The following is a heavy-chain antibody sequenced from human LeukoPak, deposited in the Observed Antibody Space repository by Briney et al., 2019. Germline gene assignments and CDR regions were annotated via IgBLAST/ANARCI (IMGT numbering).Heavy chain of an antibody. Sequence: SETLSLTCAVYGGSFSGYYWSWIRQPPGKGLEWIGEINHSGSTNYNPSLKSRVTISVDTSKNQFSLKLSSVTAADTAVYYCARVDTAMEETGQYYFDYWGQGTLVTVSS. J-gene: IGHJ4*02. CDR2: INHSGST. V-gene: IGHV4-34*01. CDR1: GGSFSGYY. D-gene: IGHD5-18*01. CDR3: ARVDTAMEETGQYYFDY.